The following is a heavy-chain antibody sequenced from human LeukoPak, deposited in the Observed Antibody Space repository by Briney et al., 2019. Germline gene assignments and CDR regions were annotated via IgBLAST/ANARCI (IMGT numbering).Heavy chain of an antibody. CDR1: GGSLTGSY. D-gene: IGHD6-13*01. CDR3: AREGYVEDAFDI. Sequence: SETLSLTCAVFGGSLTGSYLSWIRQLPGKGLEWIGEIDDSGTTNNNPSLKNRVTISVDPSKNQFSLKLSSVTAADTAVYYCAREGYVEDAFDIWGQGTMVTVSS. CDR2: IDDSGTT. V-gene: IGHV4-34*01. J-gene: IGHJ3*02.